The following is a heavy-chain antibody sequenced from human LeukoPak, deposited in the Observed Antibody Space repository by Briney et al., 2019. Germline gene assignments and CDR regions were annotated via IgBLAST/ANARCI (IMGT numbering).Heavy chain of an antibody. CDR2: IKQDGSEK. J-gene: IGHJ4*02. CDR1: GFTFSSYW. CDR3: ARVTFGGVIGPEFDY. Sequence: PGRSLRLSCAASGFTFSSYWMSWVRQAPGKGLEWVANIKQDGSEKYYVDSVKGRFTISRDNAKNSLYLQMNSLRAEDTAVYYCARVTFGGVIGPEFDYWGQGTLVTVSS. D-gene: IGHD3-16*02. V-gene: IGHV3-7*01.